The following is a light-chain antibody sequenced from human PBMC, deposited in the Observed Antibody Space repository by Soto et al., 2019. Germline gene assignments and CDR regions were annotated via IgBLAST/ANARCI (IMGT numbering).Light chain of an antibody. CDR3: TSYTSSSTLYV. Sequence: QSVLTQPASVSGSPGQSITISCTGTSSDVGGYKYVSWYQHHPGKAPKFLIYEVSNRPSGVSNRFSGSRSGNTASLTISGLQAEDEADYYYTSYTSSSTLYVFGTGTKVTVL. J-gene: IGLJ1*01. CDR2: EVS. CDR1: SSDVGGYKY. V-gene: IGLV2-14*01.